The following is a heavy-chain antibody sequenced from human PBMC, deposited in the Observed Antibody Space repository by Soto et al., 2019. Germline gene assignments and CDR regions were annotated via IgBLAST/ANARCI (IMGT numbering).Heavy chain of an antibody. J-gene: IGHJ6*02. Sequence: LRLSCAASGFTFNIYAMSWVRQAPGKGLEWVSIISGSGGSMYYADSVKGRFTISRDNSKNTVYLQMNTLRAEDTAVYYCAKDWGRGGATADYYYALDVWGQGTTVTVSS. D-gene: IGHD1-26*01. CDR3: AKDWGRGGATADYYYALDV. CDR2: ISGSGGSM. CDR1: GFTFNIYA. V-gene: IGHV3-23*01.